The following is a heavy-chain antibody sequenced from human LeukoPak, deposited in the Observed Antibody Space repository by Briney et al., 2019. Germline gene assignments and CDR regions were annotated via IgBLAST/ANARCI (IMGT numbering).Heavy chain of an antibody. J-gene: IGHJ6*04. CDR2: ISYDGSNE. CDR1: GLTFSSYV. Sequence: GGSLRLSCAASGLTFSSYVMHWVRQAPGKGLEWVAIISYDGSNEYYADSVKGRFTISRDNSKNTLYLQMNSLRAEDTAVYYCAELGITMIGGVWGKGTTVTISS. D-gene: IGHD3-10*02. V-gene: IGHV3-30*04. CDR3: AELGITMIGGV.